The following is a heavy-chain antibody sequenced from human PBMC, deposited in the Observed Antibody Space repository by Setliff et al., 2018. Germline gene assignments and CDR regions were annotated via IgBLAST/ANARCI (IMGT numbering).Heavy chain of an antibody. CDR1: GGTFSSYT. J-gene: IGHJ4*02. CDR3: AGHRGVEGTPVDY. CDR2: IIPIFGTA. D-gene: IGHD3-10*01. Sequence: SVKVSCKASGGTFSSYTINWVRQAPGQGLEWMGGIIPIFGTANHAQNFQGRVTITADESTDTAYMELSSLTSDDTAVYYCAGHRGVEGTPVDYWGQGTLVTAPQ. V-gene: IGHV1-69*13.